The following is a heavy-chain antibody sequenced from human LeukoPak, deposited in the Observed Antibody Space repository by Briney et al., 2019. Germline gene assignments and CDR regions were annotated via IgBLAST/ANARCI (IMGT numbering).Heavy chain of an antibody. D-gene: IGHD6-6*01. CDR3: ARVSYSSSSQGFDY. Sequence: SETLSLTCTVSGRSISSSSYYWGWIRQPPGKGLEWIGSIYYSGSTYYNPSLKSRVTISVDTSKNQFSLKLSSVTAADTAVYYCARVSYSSSSQGFDYWGQGTLVTVSS. CDR2: IYYSGST. J-gene: IGHJ4*02. CDR1: GRSISSSSYY. V-gene: IGHV4-39*07.